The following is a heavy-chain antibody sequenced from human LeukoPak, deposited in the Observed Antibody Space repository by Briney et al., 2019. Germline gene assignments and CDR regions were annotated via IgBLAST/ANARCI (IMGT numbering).Heavy chain of an antibody. D-gene: IGHD3-22*01. J-gene: IGHJ4*02. Sequence: ASVKVSCKVSGYTPTELSMHWVRQAPGKGLEWMGGFDPEDGETIYAQKFQGRVTMTEDTSTDTAYMELSSLRSDDTAVYYCARDRRTYYYDSSGYIGYWGQGTLVTVSS. CDR2: FDPEDGET. CDR1: GYTPTELS. V-gene: IGHV1-24*01. CDR3: ARDRRTYYYDSSGYIGY.